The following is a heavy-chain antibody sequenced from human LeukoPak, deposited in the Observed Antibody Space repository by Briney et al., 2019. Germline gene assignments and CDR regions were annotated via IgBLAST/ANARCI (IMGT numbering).Heavy chain of an antibody. CDR2: IYPDESNI. D-gene: IGHD2-2*03. J-gene: IGHJ4*02. Sequence: GESLEISFKGSGYRFPTYWIAWVRPMPGKGLGGMGIIYPDESNIRYSPSFQGQVTISADKSISTAYLQWSSLKASDTAMYYCARPPSRGYSSSFEYWGQGTLVTVSS. CDR3: ARPPSRGYSSSFEY. CDR1: GYRFPTYW. V-gene: IGHV5-51*01.